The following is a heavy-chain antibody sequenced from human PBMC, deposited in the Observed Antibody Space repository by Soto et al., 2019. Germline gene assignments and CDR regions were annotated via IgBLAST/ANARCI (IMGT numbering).Heavy chain of an antibody. Sequence: SETLSLTCAVYGGSFSGYYWSWIRQPPGKGLEWIGEINHSGSTNYNPSLKSRVTISVDTSKNQFSLKLSSVTAADTAVYYCARGITNYFDYWGQGTLVTVSS. CDR2: INHSGST. V-gene: IGHV4-34*01. CDR1: GGSFSGYY. J-gene: IGHJ4*02. CDR3: ARGITNYFDY.